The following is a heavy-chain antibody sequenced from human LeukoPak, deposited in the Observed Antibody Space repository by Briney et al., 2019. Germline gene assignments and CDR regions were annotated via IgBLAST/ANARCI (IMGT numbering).Heavy chain of an antibody. CDR2: INHSGST. D-gene: IGHD3-10*01. V-gene: IGHV4-34*01. CDR1: GGSFSGYY. CDR3: ARGYYYGSGSLYWFDP. Sequence: SETLSLTCAVYGGSFSGYYWSWIRQPPGKGLEWIGEINHSGSTNYNPSLKSRVTISVDTSKNQFSLKLSSVTAADTAVYYCARGYYYGSGSLYWFDPWGQGTLVTVSS. J-gene: IGHJ5*02.